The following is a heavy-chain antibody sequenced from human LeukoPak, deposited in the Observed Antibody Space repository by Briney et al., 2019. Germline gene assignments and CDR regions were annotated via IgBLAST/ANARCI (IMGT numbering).Heavy chain of an antibody. CDR1: GFTFSSYA. CDR2: ISYDARNK. CDR3: ARGTTDIVADISDAFDI. Sequence: AGGSLRLSCAASGFTFSSYAMSWVRQAPGKGLEWVAAISYDARNKYYAVSVRGRFTISRGNSRNTLFLQLNSLKAEDTAVYFCARGTTDIVADISDAFDIWGQGSVVTVSS. J-gene: IGHJ3*02. V-gene: IGHV3-30*04. D-gene: IGHD5-12*01.